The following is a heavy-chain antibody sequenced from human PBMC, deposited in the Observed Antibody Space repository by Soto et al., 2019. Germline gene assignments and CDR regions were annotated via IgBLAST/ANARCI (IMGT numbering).Heavy chain of an antibody. J-gene: IGHJ6*02. CDR3: AKEVWSGTMDV. Sequence: QVQLVESGGGVVQPGRSLRLSCAASGFTCSSYGMHWVRQAPGKGLEWVAVISYDGSNKYYADSVKGRFTISRDNSKNTLYLQMNSLRAEDTAVYYCAKEVWSGTMDVWGQGTTVTVSS. CDR2: ISYDGSNK. CDR1: GFTCSSYG. V-gene: IGHV3-30*18. D-gene: IGHD3-3*01.